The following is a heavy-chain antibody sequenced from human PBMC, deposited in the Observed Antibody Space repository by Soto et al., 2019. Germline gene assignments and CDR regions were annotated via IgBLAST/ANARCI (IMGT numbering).Heavy chain of an antibody. CDR2: ISGSGGST. J-gene: IGHJ4*02. CDR3: AQDIAARHWASLIHYFDY. CDR1: GFTFSSYA. Sequence: EVQLLESGGGLVQPGGSLRLSCAASGFTFSSYAMSWVRKAPGKGLEWVSAISGSGGSTYYADSLKGRFTISRDNSKNTLYLQMNSLRAEDTAVYYCAQDIAARHWASLIHYFDYWGQGTLVTVSS. V-gene: IGHV3-23*01. D-gene: IGHD6-6*01.